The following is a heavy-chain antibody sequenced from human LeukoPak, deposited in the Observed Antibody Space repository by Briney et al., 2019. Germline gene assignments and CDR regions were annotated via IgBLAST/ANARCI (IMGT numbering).Heavy chain of an antibody. V-gene: IGHV3-30-3*01. CDR2: ISSHGSNK. Sequence: PGGSLRLSCAVSKFSFSVYTMHWVRQAPGKGLEWVALISSHGSNKYYAESVKGRFTISRDDSKNTVYLQMNSLRAEDTAVYYCAKEISSSSSWYGDDAFDIWGQGTMVIVSS. CDR1: KFSFSVYT. J-gene: IGHJ3*02. CDR3: AKEISSSSSWYGDDAFDI. D-gene: IGHD6-13*01.